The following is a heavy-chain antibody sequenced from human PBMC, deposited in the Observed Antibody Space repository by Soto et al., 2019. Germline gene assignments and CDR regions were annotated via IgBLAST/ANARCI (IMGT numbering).Heavy chain of an antibody. CDR2: INPSGGST. V-gene: IGHV1-46*01. J-gene: IGHJ4*02. CDR1: GYTFTIYY. Sequence: SVKVSCTESGYTFTIYYMHWVRQAPGQGLEWMGIINPSGGSTSYAQKFQGRVTMTRDTSTSTVYMELSSLRSEDTAVYYCAIYDFWSGSIDYWGQGTLVTVSS. D-gene: IGHD3-3*01. CDR3: AIYDFWSGSIDY.